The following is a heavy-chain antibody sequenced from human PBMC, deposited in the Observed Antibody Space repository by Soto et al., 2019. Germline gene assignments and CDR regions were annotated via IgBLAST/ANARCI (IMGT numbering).Heavy chain of an antibody. CDR1: GESINSGGYY. V-gene: IGHV4-31*03. CDR3: ARASSSSSAADY. D-gene: IGHD6-6*01. CDR2: IYDSESA. Sequence: SETLSLTCSVSGESINSGGYYWSWIRHHPGKGLEWIGYIYDSESAYYNPSLKSRVTISMDTSKNHFAMRLSSVTAADTAVYYCARASSSSSAADYWGQGTQVTVS. J-gene: IGHJ4*02.